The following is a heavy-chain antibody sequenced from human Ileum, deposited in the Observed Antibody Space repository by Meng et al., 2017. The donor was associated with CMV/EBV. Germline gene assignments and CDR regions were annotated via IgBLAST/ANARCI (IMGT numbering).Heavy chain of an antibody. J-gene: IGHJ4*02. D-gene: IGHD6-19*01. V-gene: IGHV4-39*07. CDR3: VCDDNKSGWFRFES. Sequence: PGLGHPSQIMSFTCNVPGDSITTGGNYWSWVRHYPGKGPEWIRSFNYNVSTYYNTSFKTRVTISIDTSENKFYMQLNFVTAADTGVYSCVCDDNKSGWFRFESWGQGTLVTVSS. CDR1: GDSITTGGNY. CDR2: FNYNVST.